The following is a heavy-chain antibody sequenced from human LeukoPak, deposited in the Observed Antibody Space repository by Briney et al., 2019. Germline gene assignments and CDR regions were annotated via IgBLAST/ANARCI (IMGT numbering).Heavy chain of an antibody. J-gene: IGHJ6*02. CDR1: GYNFTIYD. CDR3: ARGAIFGVTPRGYGMDV. CDR2: MNPNSGGT. D-gene: IGHD3-3*01. Sequence: ASVKVSCKASGYNFTIYDINWVRQAPGQGLEWVGWMNPNSGGTVYAQKFQGRVTMTRDTSIGTLYMELNSLRSEDTAVYYCARGAIFGVTPRGYGMDVWGQGTTVTVSS. V-gene: IGHV1-8*01.